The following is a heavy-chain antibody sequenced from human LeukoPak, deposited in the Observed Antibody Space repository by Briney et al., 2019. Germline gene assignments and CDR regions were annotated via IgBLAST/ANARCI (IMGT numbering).Heavy chain of an antibody. J-gene: IGHJ6*04. Sequence: SVKLSCKASGFTFTSSAVQRVRQARGQRLEWIGWTVVASGNTNYAQKFQERVTITRDMYTSTGYMELSSLRSEETAVYYCAAGCSGGSCYSFYYYGMDVWGKGTTVTVSS. CDR3: AAGCSGGSCYSFYYYGMDV. D-gene: IGHD2-15*01. V-gene: IGHV1-58*01. CDR1: GFTFTSSA. CDR2: TVVASGNT.